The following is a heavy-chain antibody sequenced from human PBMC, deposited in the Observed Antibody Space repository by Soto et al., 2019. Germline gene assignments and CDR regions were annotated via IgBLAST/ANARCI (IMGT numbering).Heavy chain of an antibody. CDR2: IYYSGST. CDR1: GGSTSSSSYY. V-gene: IGHV4-39*01. Sequence: SETLSLTCTVSGGSTSSSSYYWGWIRQPPGKGLEWIGSIYYSGSTYYNPSLKSRVTISVDTSKNQFSLKLSSVTAADTAVYYCARLWQNYDFWSGPKYNWFDPWGQGTLVTVSS. J-gene: IGHJ5*02. CDR3: ARLWQNYDFWSGPKYNWFDP. D-gene: IGHD3-3*01.